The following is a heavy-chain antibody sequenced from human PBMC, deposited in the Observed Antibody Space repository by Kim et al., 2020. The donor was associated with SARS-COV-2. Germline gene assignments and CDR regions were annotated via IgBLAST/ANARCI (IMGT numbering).Heavy chain of an antibody. CDR3: ARDLRRAFDY. Sequence: STYYNPSLKSRVTISVDTSKNQFSLKLSSVTAADTAVYYCARDLRRAFDYWGQGTLVTVSS. J-gene: IGHJ4*02. CDR2: ST. V-gene: IGHV4-31*02.